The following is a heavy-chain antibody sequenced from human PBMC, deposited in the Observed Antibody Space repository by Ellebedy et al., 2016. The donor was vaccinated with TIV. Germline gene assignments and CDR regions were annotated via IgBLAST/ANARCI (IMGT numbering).Heavy chain of an antibody. Sequence: GGSLRLSCAASGVTFSNYAMTWVRQAPGKGLEWVSAISGSGTNTHYTDSLRGRFTISSDNSKNTLYLKIDSLRAEDTAVYYCAQTNWGSGGFYGMDVWGQGTTVTVSS. D-gene: IGHD7-27*01. J-gene: IGHJ6*02. V-gene: IGHV3-23*01. CDR1: GVTFSNYA. CDR2: ISGSGTNT. CDR3: AQTNWGSGGFYGMDV.